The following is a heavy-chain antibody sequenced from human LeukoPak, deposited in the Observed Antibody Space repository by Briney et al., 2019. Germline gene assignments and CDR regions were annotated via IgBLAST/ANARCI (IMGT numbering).Heavy chain of an antibody. CDR2: ISSSSSYI. CDR1: GFTFSSYS. CDR3: ARVRNSGYCDY. Sequence: GGSLRLSCAASGFTFSSYSMNWVRQAPGKGLEWVSSISSSSSYIYYADSVKGRFTISRDNAKNSLYLQMNGLRAEDTAVYYCARVRNSGYCDYWGQGTLVTVSS. V-gene: IGHV3-21*01. J-gene: IGHJ4*02. D-gene: IGHD3-22*01.